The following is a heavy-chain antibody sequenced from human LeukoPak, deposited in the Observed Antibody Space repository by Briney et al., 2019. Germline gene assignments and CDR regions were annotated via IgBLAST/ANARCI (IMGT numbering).Heavy chain of an antibody. CDR2: IYYSGST. CDR1: GGSISSGGYY. D-gene: IGHD2-21*02. Sequence: NPSETLSLTCTVSGGSISSGGYYWSWIRQHPGKGLEWIGYIYYSGSTYYNPSLKSRVTISVDTSKNQFSLKLSSVTAADTAVYYCVSEADCGGDCTDSGPGVQHWGQGTLVTVSS. V-gene: IGHV4-31*03. J-gene: IGHJ1*01. CDR3: VSEADCGGDCTDSGPGVQH.